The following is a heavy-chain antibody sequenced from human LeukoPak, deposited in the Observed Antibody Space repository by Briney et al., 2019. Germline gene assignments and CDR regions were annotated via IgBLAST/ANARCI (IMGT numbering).Heavy chain of an antibody. J-gene: IGHJ6*02. CDR3: ARVNSSGWYRGDYYYYYGMDV. CDR1: GFTVSSNY. D-gene: IGHD6-19*01. CDR2: IYSGGST. Sequence: GGSLRLSCAASGFTVSSNYMSWVRQAPGKGLEWVSVIYSGGSTYYADSVKGRFTISRDNSKNTLYLQMNSLRAEDTAVYYCARVNSSGWYRGDYYYYYGMDVWGQGTTVTVSS. V-gene: IGHV3-53*01.